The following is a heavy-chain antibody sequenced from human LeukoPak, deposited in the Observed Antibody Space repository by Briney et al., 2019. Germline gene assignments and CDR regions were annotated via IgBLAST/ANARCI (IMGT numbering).Heavy chain of an antibody. Sequence: HSGGSLRLSCAASGFTFSSNWMSWVRQAPGKGLEWVANIKQDGSEKYYVDSVKGRFTISRDNAKNSLYLQMNSLRAEDTAVYYCARIRKAVGQVYYYYMDVWGKGTTVTISS. CDR1: GFTFSSNW. V-gene: IGHV3-7*01. J-gene: IGHJ6*03. CDR3: ARIRKAVGQVYYYYMDV. CDR2: IKQDGSEK. D-gene: IGHD3-10*01.